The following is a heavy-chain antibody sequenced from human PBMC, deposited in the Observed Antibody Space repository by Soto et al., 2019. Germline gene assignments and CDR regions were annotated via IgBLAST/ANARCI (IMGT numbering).Heavy chain of an antibody. CDR3: ARGLTGYSSSWYAY. V-gene: IGHV4-34*01. CDR1: GGSFSGYY. Sequence: QVQLQQWGAGLLKPSETLSLTCAVYGGSFSGYYWSWIRQPPGKGLEWIGEINHSGSTNYNPSLKSRVTISVDTSKKQFSLKLSSVTAADTAVYYCARGLTGYSSSWYAYWGQGTLVTVSS. CDR2: INHSGST. D-gene: IGHD6-13*01. J-gene: IGHJ4*02.